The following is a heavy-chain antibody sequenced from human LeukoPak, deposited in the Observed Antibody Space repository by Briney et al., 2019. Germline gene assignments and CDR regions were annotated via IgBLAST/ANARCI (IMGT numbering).Heavy chain of an antibody. D-gene: IGHD6-13*01. CDR1: GFTFRNYA. CDR3: AKTAGSNWSFDY. CDR2: ISGSDGRS. V-gene: IGHV3-23*01. J-gene: IGHJ4*02. Sequence: GGSLRLSCAVSGFTFRNYAMSWVRQAPGKGLEWVSAISGSDGRSHYADSVKGRFTTSRDNSKNTLWLQMNSLRAEGAAVYYCAKTAGSNWSFDYWGQGTLVTVSS.